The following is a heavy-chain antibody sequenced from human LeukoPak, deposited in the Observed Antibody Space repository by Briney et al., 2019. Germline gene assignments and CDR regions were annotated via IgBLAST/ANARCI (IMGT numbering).Heavy chain of an antibody. CDR2: IIPIFGTA. CDR3: ARAHRDCTNGVCSDIDY. J-gene: IGHJ4*02. V-gene: IGHV1-69*05. CDR1: GGTFSSYA. D-gene: IGHD2-8*01. Sequence: VASVKVSCKASGGTFSSYAISWVRQAPGQGLEWMGRIIPIFGTANYAQKFQGRVTITTDESTSTAYMELSSLRSEDTAVYYCARAHRDCTNGVCSDIDYWGQGTLVTVSP.